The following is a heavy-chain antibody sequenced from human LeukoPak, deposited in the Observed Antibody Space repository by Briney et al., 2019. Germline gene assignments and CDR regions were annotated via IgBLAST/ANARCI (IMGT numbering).Heavy chain of an antibody. Sequence: GGSLRLSCAASGFIFRNYWMNWVRQAPGKGLEWVAYINPDGSEKAHADAVKGRFSVSRDNAERSLFLQMNNLRAEDTAVYYCVRDPDYDYVWDYWGQGTLVTVSS. CDR1: GFIFRNYW. V-gene: IGHV3-7*01. J-gene: IGHJ4*02. D-gene: IGHD3-16*01. CDR3: VRDPDYDYVWDY. CDR2: INPDGSEK.